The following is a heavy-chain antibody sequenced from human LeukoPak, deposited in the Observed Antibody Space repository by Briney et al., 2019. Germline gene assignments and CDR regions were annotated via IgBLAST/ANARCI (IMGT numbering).Heavy chain of an antibody. J-gene: IGHJ5*02. CDR2: MNPDSGNT. V-gene: IGHV1-8*01. CDR3: AVHLPGDYLDP. Sequence: ASVQVSCKASGYTFNIYDINWVGQAAGQGLEWMGWMNPDSGNTDFAQKFQGRVTMTRNTSISTAYMELSSLISEDTAVYYCAVHLPGDYLDPWGQGTLVTVSS. CDR1: GYTFNIYD. D-gene: IGHD4-17*01.